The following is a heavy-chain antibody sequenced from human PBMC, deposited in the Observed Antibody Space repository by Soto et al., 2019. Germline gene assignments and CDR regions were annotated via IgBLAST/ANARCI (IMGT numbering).Heavy chain of an antibody. D-gene: IGHD3-3*01. CDR3: ASGGLARYYGMDV. Sequence: PGGSLRLSCAASGFTFSSYWMSWVRQAPGKGLEWVANIKQDGSEKYYVDSVKGRFTISRDNAKNSLYLQMNSLRAEDTAVYYCASGGLARYYGMDVWGQGTTVTVSS. V-gene: IGHV3-7*01. CDR1: GFTFSSYW. CDR2: IKQDGSEK. J-gene: IGHJ6*02.